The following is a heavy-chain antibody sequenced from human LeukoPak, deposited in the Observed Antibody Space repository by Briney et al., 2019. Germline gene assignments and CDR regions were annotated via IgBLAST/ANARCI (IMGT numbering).Heavy chain of an antibody. D-gene: IGHD6-6*01. CDR3: ARVEWNSSSFLQFDP. J-gene: IGHJ5*02. CDR1: GFTVSSNY. CDR2: IYSGGST. V-gene: IGHV3-53*01. Sequence: PGGSLRLSCAASGFTVSSNYMNWVRQAPGKGLEWVSVIYSGGSTYYADSVKGRFTISRDNSKNTLYLQMNSLRAEDTAVYYCARVEWNSSSFLQFDPWGQGTLVTVSS.